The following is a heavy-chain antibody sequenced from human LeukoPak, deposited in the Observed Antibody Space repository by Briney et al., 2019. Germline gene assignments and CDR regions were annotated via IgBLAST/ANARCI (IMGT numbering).Heavy chain of an antibody. Sequence: QPGGSLGLSCAASGFTVSSNYMSWVRQAPGKGLEWVSVIYSGGSTYYADSVKGRFTISRDNSKNTLYLQMNSLRAEDTAVYYCARIYGSGTYYFDYWGQGTLVTVSS. CDR2: IYSGGST. CDR3: ARIYGSGTYYFDY. J-gene: IGHJ4*02. D-gene: IGHD3-10*01. CDR1: GFTVSSNY. V-gene: IGHV3-66*01.